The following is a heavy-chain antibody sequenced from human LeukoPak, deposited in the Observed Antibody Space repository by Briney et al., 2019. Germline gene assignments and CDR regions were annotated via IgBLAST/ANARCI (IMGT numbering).Heavy chain of an antibody. V-gene: IGHV1-18*01. CDR1: GYTFTSYG. D-gene: IGHD6-13*01. CDR3: ARAGFMRQHPPGHRIEYFQH. CDR2: ISAYNGNT. Sequence: ASVKVSCKASGYTFTSYGISWVRQAPGQGLEWMGWISAYNGNTNYVQKLQGRVTMTTDTSTSTAYMELRSLRSDDTAVYYCARAGFMRQHPPGHRIEYFQHWGQGTLVTVSS. J-gene: IGHJ1*01.